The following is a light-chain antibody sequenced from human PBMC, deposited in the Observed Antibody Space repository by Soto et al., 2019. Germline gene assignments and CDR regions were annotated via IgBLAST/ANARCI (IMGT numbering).Light chain of an antibody. CDR1: QSVLYSTNNKNY. J-gene: IGKJ1*01. CDR2: WAS. Sequence: DIVMTQSPDSLAVSLGERATINCKSTQSVLYSTNNKNYLAWYQVKPGQPPRLLIYWASTRESGLPDRFSGSGSGTDFTLTISSLQAEDVAVYYCQQYYSSWTFGQGTKVEIK. CDR3: QQYYSSWT. V-gene: IGKV4-1*01.